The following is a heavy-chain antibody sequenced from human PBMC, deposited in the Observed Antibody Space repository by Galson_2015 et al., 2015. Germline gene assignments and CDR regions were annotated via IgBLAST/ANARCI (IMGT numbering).Heavy chain of an antibody. D-gene: IGHD3-3*01. CDR1: EFTFSSYY. Sequence: SLRLSCAASEFTFSSYYMSWVRQAPGKGLEWVSSISRTTTYIYYADSVKGRFTISRDNAKNSLYLQMNSLGAEDTAVYYCARQILDYDFWRSYYPTNFDYWGQGTLVTVST. CDR2: ISRTTTYI. CDR3: ARQILDYDFWRSYYPTNFDY. J-gene: IGHJ4*02. V-gene: IGHV3-21*01.